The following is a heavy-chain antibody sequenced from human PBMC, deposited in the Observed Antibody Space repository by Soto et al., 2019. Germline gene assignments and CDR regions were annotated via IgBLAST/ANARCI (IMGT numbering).Heavy chain of an antibody. CDR2: ISGSGDST. Sequence: EVQLLESGGGLVQPGGSLRLSCAASGFTFSSYAMNWVRQAPGKGLEWVSVISGSGDSTYYADSVKGRFTISRDNSKNTLYLQMNSLSAEDAAVYYCANRASGSYFDYWGQGTLVTVSS. V-gene: IGHV3-23*01. CDR3: ANRASGSYFDY. J-gene: IGHJ4*02. D-gene: IGHD3-10*01. CDR1: GFTFSSYA.